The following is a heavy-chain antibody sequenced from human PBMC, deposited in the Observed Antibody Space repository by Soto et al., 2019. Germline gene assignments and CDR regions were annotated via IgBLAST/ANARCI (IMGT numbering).Heavy chain of an antibody. D-gene: IGHD6-13*01. J-gene: IGHJ4*02. CDR1: GVSISSAY. V-gene: IGHV4-59*01. CDR3: ARDSVPSNSWPYYFDY. CDR2: IHNSGGT. Sequence: SETLSLTCTVSGVSISSAYWSWIRQPPGKGPEWIGYIHNSGGTNYNPSLKSRVTFSVDTSKNQFSLRLSSVTTADTAMYYCARDSVPSNSWPYYFDYWGQGALVTVSS.